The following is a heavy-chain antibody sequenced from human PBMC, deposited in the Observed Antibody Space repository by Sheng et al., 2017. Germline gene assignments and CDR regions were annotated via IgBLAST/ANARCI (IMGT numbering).Heavy chain of an antibody. CDR2: INHSGST. Sequence: QVQLQQWGAGLLKPSETLSLTCAVYGGSFSGYYWSWIRQPPGKGLEWIGEINHSGSTNYNPSLKSRVTISVDTSKNQFSLKLSSVTAADTAVYYCARNGHTIFGVVTLRYYGMDVWGQGTTVTVSS. V-gene: IGHV4-34*01. CDR1: GGSFSGYY. D-gene: IGHD3-3*01. CDR3: ARNGHTIFGVVTLRYYGMDV. J-gene: IGHJ6*02.